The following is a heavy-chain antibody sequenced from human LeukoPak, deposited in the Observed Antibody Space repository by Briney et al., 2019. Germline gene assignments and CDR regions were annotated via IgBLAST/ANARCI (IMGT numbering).Heavy chain of an antibody. D-gene: IGHD3-10*01. CDR1: GGSISSGDYY. CDR2: IHYSGST. V-gene: IGHV4-30-4*08. CDR3: VYYYGSGSVEY. Sequence: SETLSLTCTVSGGSISSGDYYWSWIRQPPGKGLEWIGYIHYSGSTYYNPSLKSRVTISVDTSKNQFSLKLSSVTAADTAVYYCVYYYGSGSVEYWGQGTLVTVSS. J-gene: IGHJ4*02.